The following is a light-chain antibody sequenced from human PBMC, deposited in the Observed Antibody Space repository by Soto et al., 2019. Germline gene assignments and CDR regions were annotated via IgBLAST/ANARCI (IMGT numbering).Light chain of an antibody. J-gene: IGKJ2*01. CDR2: AAS. CDR3: QESYSSPYT. V-gene: IGKV1-39*01. Sequence: QMTQSPSSLSAFVGDRVTITCRASQRISSYLNWYQQKPGKAPKLLISAASSLQSGVPSRFSGSGSGTDFTLTISSLQPEDFATYYCQESYSSPYTFGQGTKLQIK. CDR1: QRISSY.